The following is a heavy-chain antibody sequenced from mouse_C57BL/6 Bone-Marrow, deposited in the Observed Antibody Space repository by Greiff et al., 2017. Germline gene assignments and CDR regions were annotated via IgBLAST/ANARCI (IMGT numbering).Heavy chain of an antibody. CDR1: GYTFTSYW. CDR3: ARYGTEDMDY. V-gene: IGHV1-61*01. CDR2: IYPSDSET. Sequence: QVQLQQPGAELVRPGSSVKLSCKASGYTFTSYWMDWVKQRPGQGLEWIGNIYPSDSETHYNQKFKDKATLTVDKSSSTAYMQLSSLTSEDSAVYYCARYGTEDMDYWGQGTSVTVSS. J-gene: IGHJ4*01. D-gene: IGHD1-1*01.